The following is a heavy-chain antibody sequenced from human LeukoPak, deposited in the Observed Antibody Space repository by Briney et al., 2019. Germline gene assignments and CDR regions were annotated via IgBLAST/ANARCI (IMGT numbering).Heavy chain of an antibody. CDR1: GYIFTDYY. Sequence: VASVKVSCKASGYIFTDYYMHWVRQAPGQELGWMGRINPNSGGTNYAQKFQGRVTMTRDTSISTAYMELSRLRSDDTAVYYCARISSSFPLGSPIDYWGQGTLVTVSS. J-gene: IGHJ4*02. CDR3: ARISSSFPLGSPIDY. CDR2: INPNSGGT. D-gene: IGHD6-13*01. V-gene: IGHV1-2*06.